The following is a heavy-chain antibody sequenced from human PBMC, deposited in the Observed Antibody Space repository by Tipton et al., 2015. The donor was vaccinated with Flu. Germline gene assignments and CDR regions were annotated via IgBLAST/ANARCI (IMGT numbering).Heavy chain of an antibody. Sequence: TLSLTCTVSGASISSGGYYWSWVRQHPGKGLEWIGCSSHSGSTYYNPSLKSRVDISVDSSKSQFFMKLSSVTAADTAAYYCAASGFGEFAGGYYYFGMDVWGQGTTVTVS. CDR1: GASISSGGYY. CDR2: SSHSGST. D-gene: IGHD3-10*01. CDR3: AASGFGEFAGGYYYFGMDV. J-gene: IGHJ6*02. V-gene: IGHV4-31*03.